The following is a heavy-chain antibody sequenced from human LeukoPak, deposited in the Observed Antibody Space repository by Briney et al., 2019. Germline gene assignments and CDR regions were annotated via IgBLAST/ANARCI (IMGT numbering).Heavy chain of an antibody. CDR3: ARGIPHPPARHRAAAGTFDY. CDR2: INHSGST. V-gene: IGHV4-34*01. CDR1: GGSFSGYY. D-gene: IGHD6-13*01. Sequence: SETLSLTCAVYGGSFSGYYWSWIRQPPGKGLEWIGEINHSGSTNYNPSLKSRVTISVDTSKNQFSLKLSSVTAADTAVYYCARGIPHPPARHRAAAGTFDYWGQGTLVTVSS. J-gene: IGHJ4*02.